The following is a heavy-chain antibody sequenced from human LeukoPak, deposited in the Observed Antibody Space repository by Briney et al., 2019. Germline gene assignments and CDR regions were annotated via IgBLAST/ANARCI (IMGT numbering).Heavy chain of an antibody. CDR1: GFTFSSYG. J-gene: IGHJ4*02. CDR3: ARDPRGYDSSGYSDY. V-gene: IGHV3-30*02. D-gene: IGHD3-22*01. Sequence: GGSLRLSCAASGFTFSSYGMHWVRQAPGKGLEWVAFIRYDGGNKYYADSVKGRFTISRDNSKNTLYLQMNSLRAEDTAVYYCARDPRGYDSSGYSDYWGQGTLVTVSS. CDR2: IRYDGGNK.